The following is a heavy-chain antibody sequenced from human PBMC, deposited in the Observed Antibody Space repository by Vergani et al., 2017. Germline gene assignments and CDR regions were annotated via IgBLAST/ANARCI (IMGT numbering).Heavy chain of an antibody. V-gene: IGHV4-59*01. D-gene: IGHD2-8*01. CDR2: MYYSGST. CDR1: GGSIRHNY. CDR3: ARGAQYTYGPYYFDS. Sequence: QVQVQESGPGLVKPSETLSLTCTVSGGSIRHNYWSWIRQPPGKGLEWIGYMYYSGSTSYNPSLKSRITISVDTSKNQFSLKLSSVTAADTAVYYCARGAQYTYGPYYFDSWGQGTLVTVSS. J-gene: IGHJ4*02.